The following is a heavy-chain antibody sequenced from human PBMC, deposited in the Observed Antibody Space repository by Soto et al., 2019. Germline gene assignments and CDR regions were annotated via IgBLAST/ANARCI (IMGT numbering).Heavy chain of an antibody. J-gene: IGHJ4*02. CDR2: FYYRGRI. CDR1: GGGIRSYY. V-gene: IGHV4-39*01. CDR3: LSQRTTVITQAYFDY. Sequence: PSETLSLTCPVSGGGIRSYYWGWIRQSPGKGLEWIGSFYYRGRIYSKSSVKSRATISVDTSKNQFSLNLNSVTASDTAVYFCLSQRTTVITQAYFDYWRPGALVTVSS. D-gene: IGHD4-4*01.